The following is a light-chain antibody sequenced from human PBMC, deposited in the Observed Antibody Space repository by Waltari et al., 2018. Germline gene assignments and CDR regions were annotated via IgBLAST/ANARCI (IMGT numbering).Light chain of an antibody. V-gene: IGLV3-25*03. Sequence: SSDLTQPPSVSVSPGQTARHTCSGETLAKRYTYWYQRKPGQAPTLIIYKEKERPPGTPERFSGSRSGTTVTLTITGVQAEDEAEFFCQSVDSGRPWHVLFGGGTKLTVL. J-gene: IGLJ2*01. CDR3: QSVDSGRPWHVL. CDR1: TLAKRY. CDR2: KEK.